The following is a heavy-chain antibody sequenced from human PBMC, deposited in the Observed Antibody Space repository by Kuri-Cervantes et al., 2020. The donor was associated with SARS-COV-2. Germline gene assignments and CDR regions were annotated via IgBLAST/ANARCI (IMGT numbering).Heavy chain of an antibody. Sequence: LSLTCAASGFTFSSYWMGWVRQAPGKGLEWVAVISYDGSNKYYADSVKGRFTISRDNSKNTLYLQMNSLRAEDTAVYYCAREGVIAAESFDYWGQGTLVTVSS. CDR2: ISYDGSNK. J-gene: IGHJ4*02. CDR1: GFTFSSYW. D-gene: IGHD6-13*01. V-gene: IGHV3-30-3*01. CDR3: AREGVIAAESFDY.